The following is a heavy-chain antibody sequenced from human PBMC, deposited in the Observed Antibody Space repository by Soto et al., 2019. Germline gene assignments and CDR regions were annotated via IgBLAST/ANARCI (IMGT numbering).Heavy chain of an antibody. CDR2: IIPILGIA. CDR1: GGTFSSYT. Sequence: QVQLVQSGAEVKKPGSSVKVSCKASGGTFSSYTISWVRQAPGQGLEWMGRIIPILGIANYAQKFQGRVTLTADXXTXTXXMELSSLRSEDTAVYSCARGVQDCSGGSCYSPLDIWGQGTLGTVSS. CDR3: ARGVQDCSGGSCYSPLDI. J-gene: IGHJ5*02. D-gene: IGHD2-15*01. V-gene: IGHV1-69*02.